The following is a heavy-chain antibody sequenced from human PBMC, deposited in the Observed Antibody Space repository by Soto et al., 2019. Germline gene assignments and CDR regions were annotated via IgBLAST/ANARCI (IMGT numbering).Heavy chain of an antibody. Sequence: GESLKISCQGATYSFTKHWIAWVRQMPGKGLEWMGIIYPGDSDTRYSPSFQGQGLISADKSLNTAYLQCSSLKASDTATYYCATLGSTRIYGNNSDYWGQGTRVTVSS. J-gene: IGHJ4*02. V-gene: IGHV5-51*01. D-gene: IGHD4-4*01. CDR2: IYPGDSDT. CDR3: ATLGSTRIYGNNSDY. CDR1: TYSFTKHW.